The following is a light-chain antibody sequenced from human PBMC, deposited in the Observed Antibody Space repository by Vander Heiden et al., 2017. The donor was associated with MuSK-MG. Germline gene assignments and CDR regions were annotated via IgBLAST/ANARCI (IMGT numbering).Light chain of an antibody. J-gene: IGKJ4*01. CDR2: GAS. Sequence: EVVLTQSPGTLSLSPGERATLSCRASQNVANNYLAWYQQKPGQAPRLLIFGASNRASGIPDRFSGGGSGTDFTLTISRLEAEDFAVYYCQQYAASPRVTFGGGTKVEIK. CDR3: QQYAASPRVT. CDR1: QNVANNY. V-gene: IGKV3-20*01.